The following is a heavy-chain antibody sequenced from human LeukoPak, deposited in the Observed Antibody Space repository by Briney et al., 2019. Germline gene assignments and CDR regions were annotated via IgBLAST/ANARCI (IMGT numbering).Heavy chain of an antibody. CDR2: SCYSGSS. V-gene: IGHV4-30-4*08. D-gene: IGHD1-26*01. CDR3: ARYSGKLLISG. J-gene: IGHJ3*01. Sequence: SETLSPTCTVSGGSISCGDYYWSSTRQPPGKVLEWNGYSCYSGSSYYNPSLKSRVTISVDTSKNQFSLKLSSVTAADTAVYYCARYSGKLLISGWGQGTMVTVSS. CDR1: GGSISCGDYY.